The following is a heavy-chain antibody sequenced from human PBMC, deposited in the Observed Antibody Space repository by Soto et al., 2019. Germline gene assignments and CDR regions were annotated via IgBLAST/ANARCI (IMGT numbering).Heavy chain of an antibody. J-gene: IGHJ4*02. D-gene: IGHD1-1*01. CDR2: ISSSDST. V-gene: IGHV3-21*01. CDR1: GFTFSTCT. CDR3: SREVQPVVRREYDY. Sequence: EVQVVESGGGLVKPGGSLRLSCAVSGFTFSTCTMNWVRQAPGKGLEWVASISSSDSTYYADSVEGRFTISRDNAGNSLYLQMSSLIAEDTAVYYCSREVQPVVRREYDYWGQGTLVTVSS.